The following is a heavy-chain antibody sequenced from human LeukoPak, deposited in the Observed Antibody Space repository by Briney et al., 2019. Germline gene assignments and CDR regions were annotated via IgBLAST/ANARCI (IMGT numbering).Heavy chain of an antibody. CDR1: GYTFTNCG. D-gene: IGHD3-16*01. CDR2: INPSGGST. CDR3: ARARLDYVWEPFDY. Sequence: SVKVSCKASGYTFTNCGITWVRQAPGQGLEWMGIINPSGGSTSYAQKFQGRVTMTRDTSTSTVYMELSSLRSEDTAVYYCARARLDYVWEPFDYWGQGTLVTVSS. V-gene: IGHV1-46*01. J-gene: IGHJ4*02.